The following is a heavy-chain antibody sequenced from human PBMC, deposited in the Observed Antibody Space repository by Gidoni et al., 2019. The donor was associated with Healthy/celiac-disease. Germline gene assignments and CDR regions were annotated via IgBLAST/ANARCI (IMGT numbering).Heavy chain of an antibody. CDR2: IYYSGST. CDR3: ARHTGITGTTVPDNWFDP. J-gene: IGHJ5*02. D-gene: IGHD1-7*01. V-gene: IGHV4-39*01. Sequence: QLQLQESGPGLVKPSETLSLTCTVSGGSISSSSYYWGWIRQPPGKGLEWIGSIYYSGSTYYNPSLKSRVTISVDTSKNQFSLKLSSVTAADTAVYYCARHTGITGTTVPDNWFDPWGQGTLVTVSS. CDR1: GGSISSSSYY.